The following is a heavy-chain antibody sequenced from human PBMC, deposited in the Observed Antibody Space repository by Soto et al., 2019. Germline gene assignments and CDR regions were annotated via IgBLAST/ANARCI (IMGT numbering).Heavy chain of an antibody. CDR1: GGSISSYY. V-gene: IGHV4-59*01. D-gene: IGHD3-10*01. Sequence: SETLSLTCTVSGGSISSYYWSWIRQPPGKGLEWIEYIYYSGSTNYNPSLKSRVTISVDTSKNQFSLKLSSVTAADTAVYYCARGNGDTMVRGVFDYWGQGTLVTVSS. CDR3: ARGNGDTMVRGVFDY. CDR2: IYYSGST. J-gene: IGHJ4*02.